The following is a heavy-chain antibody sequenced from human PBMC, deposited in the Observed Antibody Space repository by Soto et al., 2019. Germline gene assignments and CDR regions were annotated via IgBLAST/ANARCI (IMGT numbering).Heavy chain of an antibody. CDR3: ARDGAHPRLFDY. V-gene: IGHV3-33*01. Sequence: GGSLRLSCAASGFTFSSYGMHWVRQAPGKGLEWVAVIWYDGSNKYYADSVKGRFTISRDNSKNTLYLQMNSLRAEDTAVYYCARDGAHPRLFDYWGQGTLVTVSS. J-gene: IGHJ4*02. D-gene: IGHD3-16*01. CDR1: GFTFSSYG. CDR2: IWYDGSNK.